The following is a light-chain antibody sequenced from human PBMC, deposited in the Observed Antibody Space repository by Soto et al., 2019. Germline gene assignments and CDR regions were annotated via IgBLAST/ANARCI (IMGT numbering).Light chain of an antibody. CDR2: GAS. J-gene: IGKJ5*01. CDR1: QSVSSSY. V-gene: IGKV3-20*01. Sequence: EIVLTQSPGTLSLSPGERATLSCRASQSVSSSYLAWYQQKPGQAPRLLIYGASSGATGIPDRFSGSESGTDFTLTISRLEPEDFGVYYCQQYGSSPQSTFGQGTRLEIK. CDR3: QQYGSSPQST.